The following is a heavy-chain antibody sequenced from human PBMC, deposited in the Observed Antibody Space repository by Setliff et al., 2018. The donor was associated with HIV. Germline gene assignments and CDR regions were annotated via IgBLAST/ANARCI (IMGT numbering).Heavy chain of an antibody. CDR1: RFTFSNYV. CDR2: ISNSGDST. V-gene: IGHV3-23*01. Sequence: GGSLRLSCAASRFTFSNYVMSWVRQAPGRGLEWVSTISNSGDSTFHVDSVKGRFTISRDNSKNTVYLEMNSLRAEDTAVYYCAKGQLPYCTNGVCYAIDYWGQGTLVTVSS. CDR3: AKGQLPYCTNGVCYAIDY. D-gene: IGHD2-8*01. J-gene: IGHJ4*02.